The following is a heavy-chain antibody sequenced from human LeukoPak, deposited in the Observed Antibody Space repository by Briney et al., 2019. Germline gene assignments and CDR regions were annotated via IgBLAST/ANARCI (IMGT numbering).Heavy chain of an antibody. CDR2: IYTSGST. V-gene: IGHV4-4*09. CDR3: ARRSPYQLLFHYYYYMDV. J-gene: IGHJ6*03. CDR1: SGSISSYY. Sequence: SETLSLTCTVSSGSISSYYWSWIRQPPGKGLEWIGYIYTSGSTNYNPSLKSRVTISVDTSKNQFSLKLSSVTAADTAVYYCARRSPYQLLFHYYYYMDVWGKGTTVTVSS. D-gene: IGHD2-2*01.